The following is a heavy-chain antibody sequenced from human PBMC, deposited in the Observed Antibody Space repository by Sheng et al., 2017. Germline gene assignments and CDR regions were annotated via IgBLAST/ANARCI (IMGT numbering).Heavy chain of an antibody. CDR2: ISYDGSNK. D-gene: IGHD3-10*01. V-gene: IGHV3-30*18. J-gene: IGHJ4*02. CDR1: GFTFSSYG. CDR3: AKDPWYRTGLSHYPDY. Sequence: QVQLVESGGGVVQPGRSLRLSCAASGFTFSSYGMHWVRQAPGKGLEWVAVISYDGSNKYYADSVKGRFTISRDNSKNTLYLQMNSLRAEDTAVYYCAKDPWYRTGLSHYPDYWGRGNPG.